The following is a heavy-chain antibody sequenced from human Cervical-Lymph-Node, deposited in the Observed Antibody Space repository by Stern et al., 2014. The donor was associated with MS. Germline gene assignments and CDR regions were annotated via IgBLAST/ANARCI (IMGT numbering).Heavy chain of an antibody. Sequence: QVQLQESGPGLVKPSETLSLTCTVSGGSISSSSYYWGWIRQPPGKGLEWIGSIYYSGRTYYNPSLKSRVTISVATPTNQFSLNRSSGTAADTAVYYCARPGWESSGALEYFDYWGQGTLVTVSS. V-gene: IGHV4-39*01. D-gene: IGHD3-22*01. CDR2: IYYSGRT. J-gene: IGHJ4*02. CDR1: GGSISSSSYY. CDR3: ARPGWESSGALEYFDY.